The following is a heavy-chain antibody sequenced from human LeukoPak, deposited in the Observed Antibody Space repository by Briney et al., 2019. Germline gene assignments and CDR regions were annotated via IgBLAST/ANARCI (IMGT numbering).Heavy chain of an antibody. Sequence: GGSLRPSCAASGFTFSSYAVSWVRQAPGKGLEWVSAIIGSGGSTYYADSVKGRFTISRDNSKNTLYLQMNSLRAEDTAVYYCAKTITLIVVFTLDAFDIWGQGTMVTVSS. CDR3: AKTITLIVVFTLDAFDI. CDR2: IIGSGGST. D-gene: IGHD3-22*01. J-gene: IGHJ3*02. CDR1: GFTFSSYA. V-gene: IGHV3-23*01.